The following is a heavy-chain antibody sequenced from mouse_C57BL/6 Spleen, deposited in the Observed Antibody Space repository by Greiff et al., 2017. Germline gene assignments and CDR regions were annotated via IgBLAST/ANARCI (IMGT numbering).Heavy chain of an antibody. CDR2: ISGGGGNT. D-gene: IGHD2-4*01. CDR3: ARRYYDYDEAFAY. J-gene: IGHJ3*01. Sequence: EVQLVESGGGLVKPGGSLKLSCAASGFTFSSYTMSWVRQTPEKRLEWVATISGGGGNTYYPDSVKGRFTISRDNAKNTLYLQMSSLRSEDTALYYCARRYYDYDEAFAYWGQGTLVTVSA. V-gene: IGHV5-9*01. CDR1: GFTFSSYT.